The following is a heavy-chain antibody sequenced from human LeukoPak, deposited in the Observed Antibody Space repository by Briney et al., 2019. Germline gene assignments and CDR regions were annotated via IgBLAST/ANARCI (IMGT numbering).Heavy chain of an antibody. CDR3: AKDEGYFDY. CDR2: ISYDGSNK. J-gene: IGHJ4*02. CDR1: GFTFSSYG. V-gene: IGHV3-30*18. Sequence: GGSLRLSCAASGFTFSSYGMHWVRQAPGKGLEWVAVISYDGSNKYYADSVKGRFTISRDNSKNTLYLQMNSLRAEDTAVYYCAKDEGYFDYWGQGALVTVSS.